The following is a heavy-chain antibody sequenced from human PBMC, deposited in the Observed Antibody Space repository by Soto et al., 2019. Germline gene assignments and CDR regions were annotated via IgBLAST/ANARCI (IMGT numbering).Heavy chain of an antibody. D-gene: IGHD6-13*01. V-gene: IGHV1-3*01. J-gene: IGHJ4*02. CDR3: AREYSSSWEYYFDY. CDR1: GYTFTSYV. CDR2: INAGNGNT. Sequence: QVQLAQSGAEVKKPGASVKVSCKASGYTFTSYVMHWVRQAPGQRLEWMGWINAGNGNTKYSQKFQGRVTITRDTSASTAYMELSSLRSEDTAVYYCAREYSSSWEYYFDYWGQGTLVTVSS.